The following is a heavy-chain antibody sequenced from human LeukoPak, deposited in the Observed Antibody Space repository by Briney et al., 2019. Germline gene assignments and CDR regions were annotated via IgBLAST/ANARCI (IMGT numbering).Heavy chain of an antibody. J-gene: IGHJ4*02. Sequence: GGSLRLSCAAPGFTFKSYGIHRVRQAPATGLEWVAVISYDGSNKYYADSVKGRFTFSRDNSKNTLYLQMNSLRAEDTAVYYCAKLAAAGDYWGQGTLVNVSS. D-gene: IGHD6-13*01. CDR3: AKLAAAGDY. CDR1: GFTFKSYG. CDR2: ISYDGSNK. V-gene: IGHV3-30*18.